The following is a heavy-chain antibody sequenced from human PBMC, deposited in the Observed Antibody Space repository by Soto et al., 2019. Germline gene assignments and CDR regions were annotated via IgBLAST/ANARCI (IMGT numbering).Heavy chain of an antibody. CDR1: GGSISSSSYY. Sequence: QLQLQESGPGLVKPSETLSLTCTVSGGSISSSSYYWGWIRQPPGKGLEWIGSIYYSGSTYYNPSLKSRVTIAVDTSKNQCALKLSSVTAADTAVYYCASVVVPAAINYAFDIWGQGTMVTVSS. V-gene: IGHV4-39*01. D-gene: IGHD2-2*01. CDR2: IYYSGST. CDR3: ASVVVPAAINYAFDI. J-gene: IGHJ3*02.